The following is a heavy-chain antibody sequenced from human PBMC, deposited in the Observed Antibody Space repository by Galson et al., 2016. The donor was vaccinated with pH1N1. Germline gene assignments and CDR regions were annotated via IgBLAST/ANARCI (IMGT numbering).Heavy chain of an antibody. J-gene: IGHJ4*02. D-gene: IGHD1-26*01. CDR3: TQDLGRLRDC. V-gene: IGHV1-46*01. Sequence: SVKVSCKASGYTFTRYYFHWVRQAPGQGLEWIGVIDPSNGGTTYAQKFQARVTMTRDTSTSTVYMDLSSLKAEDTAVDYCTQDLGRLRDCWGQGTLVTVSS. CDR2: IDPSNGGT. CDR1: GYTFTRYY.